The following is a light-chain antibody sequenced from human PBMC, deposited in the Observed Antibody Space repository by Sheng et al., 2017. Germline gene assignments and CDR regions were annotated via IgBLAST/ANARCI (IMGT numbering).Light chain of an antibody. CDR1: QSISSY. CDR2: CI. V-gene: IGKV1-39*01. J-gene: IGKJ3*01. CDR3: QQSYSTPFT. Sequence: DIQMTQSPSSLSASVGDRVTITCRASQSISSYLNWYQQNQGKTPTTPDLCCIQFAKVGSRXRFSGSGSGTDFTLTISSLQPEDFATYYCQQSYSTPFTFGPGTKVDIK.